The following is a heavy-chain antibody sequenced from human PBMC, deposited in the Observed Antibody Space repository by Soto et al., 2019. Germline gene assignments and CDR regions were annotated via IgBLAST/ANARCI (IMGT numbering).Heavy chain of an antibody. CDR2: ISSSGSTI. CDR1: GFTFSSYE. J-gene: IGHJ4*02. CDR3: ARSPLSGYSSSSATFDY. V-gene: IGHV3-48*03. Sequence: GSLRLSCAASGFTFSSYEMNWVRQAPGKGLEWVSYISSSGSTIYYADSVKGRFTISRDNAKNSLYLQMNSLRAEDTAVYYCARSPLSGYSSSSATFDYWGQGTQVTVSS. D-gene: IGHD6-6*01.